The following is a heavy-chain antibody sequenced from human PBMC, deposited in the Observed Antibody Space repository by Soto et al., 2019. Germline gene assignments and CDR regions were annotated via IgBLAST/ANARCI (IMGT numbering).Heavy chain of an antibody. CDR1: GYTFTSYY. D-gene: IGHD2-15*01. V-gene: IGHV1-46*03. CDR2: INPGGGST. J-gene: IGHJ3*01. CDR3: STYCSGGTCPPGPWH. Sequence: QVQLVQSGAEVKKPGASVKVSCKASGYTFTSYYMHWVRQAPGQGLEWMGIINPGGGSTSYAQKFLVRVTMTRDTSTSTIYMEVSSLRSEDTAVYYCSTYCSGGTCPPGPWHWGQGTMVTVSS.